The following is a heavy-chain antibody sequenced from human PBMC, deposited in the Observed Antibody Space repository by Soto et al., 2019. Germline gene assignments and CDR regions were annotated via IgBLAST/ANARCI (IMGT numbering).Heavy chain of an antibody. CDR3: ARTTRYSSSWYRGVDAFDI. Sequence: SETLSLTCTVSCGSISSSSYYWGWIRQPPGKGLEWIGSIYYSGSTYYNPSLKSRVTISVDTSKNQFSLKLSSVTAADTAVYYCARTTRYSSSWYRGVDAFDIWGQGTMVTVSS. J-gene: IGHJ3*02. V-gene: IGHV4-39*01. CDR1: CGSISSSSYY. D-gene: IGHD6-13*01. CDR2: IYYSGST.